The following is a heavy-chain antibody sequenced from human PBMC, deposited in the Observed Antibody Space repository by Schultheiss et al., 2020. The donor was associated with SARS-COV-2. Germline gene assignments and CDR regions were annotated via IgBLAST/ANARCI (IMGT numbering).Heavy chain of an antibody. CDR2: ISWNSGSI. D-gene: IGHD6-19*01. CDR3: ARVPSGWYKDY. V-gene: IGHV3-20*04. CDR1: GFTFSSYA. Sequence: GGSLRLSCAASGFTFSSYAMSWVRQAPGKGLEWVSGISWNSGSIGYADSVKGRFTISRDNAKNSLYLQMNSLRAEDTAVYYCARVPSGWYKDYWGQGTLVTVSS. J-gene: IGHJ4*02.